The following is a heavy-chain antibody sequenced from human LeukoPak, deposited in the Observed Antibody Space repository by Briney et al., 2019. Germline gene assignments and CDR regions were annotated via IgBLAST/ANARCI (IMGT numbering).Heavy chain of an antibody. CDR3: ARDYNRGIPSSGWFDP. CDR2: IPYDGNNK. Sequence: PGGSLRLSCAASGFPFSDYSMSWVRQAPGKGLEWVAVIPYDGNNKRYADSVKGRFTISRDNSKNTLYLQMNSLRAEDMAVYDRARDYNRGIPSSGWFDPCGQGTLDTLSS. V-gene: IGHV3-30*01. J-gene: IGHJ5*02. CDR1: GFPFSDYS. D-gene: IGHD1-14*01.